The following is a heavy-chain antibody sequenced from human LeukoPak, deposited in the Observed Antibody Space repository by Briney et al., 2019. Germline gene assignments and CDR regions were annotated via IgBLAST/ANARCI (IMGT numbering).Heavy chain of an antibody. Sequence: SETLSLTCTVSNGSISSRSYYWGWIRQSPGKGLEWIGSVYYSGSTYYKRSLKSRVTISGDTSKNQFSLKLSSVTAADTAVYYCARRRPGSYGYYYYYMDVWGKGTTVTASS. J-gene: IGHJ6*03. CDR2: VYYSGST. CDR3: ARRRPGSYGYYYYYMDV. D-gene: IGHD5-18*01. V-gene: IGHV4-39*07. CDR1: NGSISSRSYY.